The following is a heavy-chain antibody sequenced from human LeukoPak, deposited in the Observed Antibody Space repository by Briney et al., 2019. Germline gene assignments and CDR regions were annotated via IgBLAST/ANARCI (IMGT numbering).Heavy chain of an antibody. V-gene: IGHV4-34*01. J-gene: IGHJ4*02. CDR3: ARDMYSYNLDAEY. D-gene: IGHD5-18*01. Sequence: PSETLSLTCAVYGESFSAYYWSWIRQSPGKGLEWIGDINHSGSANYNPPLKSRVTISVDTSKNQFSLKLTSVTAADTAVYYCARDMYSYNLDAEYWGQGTLVTVSS. CDR1: GESFSAYY. CDR2: INHSGSA.